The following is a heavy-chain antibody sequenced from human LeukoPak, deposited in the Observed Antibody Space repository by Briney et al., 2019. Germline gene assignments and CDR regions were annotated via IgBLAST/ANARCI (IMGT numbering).Heavy chain of an antibody. CDR3: AKAHDDWNYVYFRH. V-gene: IGHV3-11*01. J-gene: IGHJ1*01. CDR1: GFTFSDYY. CDR2: ISSSGSTI. D-gene: IGHD1-7*01. Sequence: GGSLRLSCAASGFTFSDYYMSWIRQAPGKGLEWVSYISSSGSTIYYADSVKGRFTISRDNAKNSLYLQMYNLRGEDTAVYHCAKAHDDWNYVYFRHWGQGTPVTVSS.